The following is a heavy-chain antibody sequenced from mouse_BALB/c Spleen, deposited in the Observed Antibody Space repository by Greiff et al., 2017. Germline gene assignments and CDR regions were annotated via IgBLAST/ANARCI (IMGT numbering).Heavy chain of an antibody. CDR1: GFSLTSYG. CDR3: ARNGDYYGSSYVAY. V-gene: IGHV2-2*02. CDR2: IWSGGST. D-gene: IGHD1-1*01. Sequence: QVQLKQSGPGLVQPSQSLSITCTVSGFSLTSYGVHWVRQSPGKGLEWLGVIWSGGSTDYNAAFISRLSISKDNSKSQVFFKMNSLQANDTAIYYCARNGDYYGSSYVAYWGQGTLVTVSA. J-gene: IGHJ3*01.